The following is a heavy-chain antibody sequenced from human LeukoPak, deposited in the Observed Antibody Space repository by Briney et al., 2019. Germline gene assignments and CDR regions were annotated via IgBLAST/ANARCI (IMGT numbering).Heavy chain of an antibody. D-gene: IGHD3-10*01. Sequence: ASVKVSCKVSGHTLSELSMHWVRQAPGKGLEWMGGFDPEDGETIYAQKFQGRVTMTEDTSTDTAYMELSSLRSEDTAVYYCATYYYGSGSYINWFDPWGQGTLVTVSS. CDR3: ATYYYGSGSYINWFDP. V-gene: IGHV1-24*01. CDR1: GHTLSELS. CDR2: FDPEDGET. J-gene: IGHJ5*02.